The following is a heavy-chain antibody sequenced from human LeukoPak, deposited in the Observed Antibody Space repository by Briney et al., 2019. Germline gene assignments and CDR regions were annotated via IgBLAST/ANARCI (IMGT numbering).Heavy chain of an antibody. J-gene: IGHJ4*02. V-gene: IGHV3-74*01. Sequence: GGSLRLSCAASGFTFSSYWMHWVRQAAGKGLVWVSRINSDGSSTSYADSVKGRFTISRDNAKNTLYLQMNSLRAEDTAVYYCARAVAGAGEFDYWGQGTLVTVSS. CDR2: INSDGSST. CDR3: ARAVAGAGEFDY. D-gene: IGHD6-19*01. CDR1: GFTFSSYW.